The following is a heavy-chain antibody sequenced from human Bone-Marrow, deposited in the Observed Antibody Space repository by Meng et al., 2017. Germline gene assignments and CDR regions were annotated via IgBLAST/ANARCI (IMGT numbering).Heavy chain of an antibody. D-gene: IGHD4-23*01. V-gene: IGHV1-8*03. CDR2: MNPNSGNT. J-gene: IGHJ4*02. CDR1: GYTFTSYD. Sequence: ASVKVSCKASGYTFTSYDINWVRQATGQGLEWMGWMNPNSGNTGYAQKFQGRVTITRNTSISTAYMELSSLRSEDTAVYYCARAVHLGGGNSSVYWGQGTLVTVSS. CDR3: ARAVHLGGGNSSVY.